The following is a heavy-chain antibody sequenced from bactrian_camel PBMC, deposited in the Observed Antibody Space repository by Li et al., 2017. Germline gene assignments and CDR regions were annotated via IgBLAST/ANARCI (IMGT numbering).Heavy chain of an antibody. CDR3: SACGRW. J-gene: IGHJ4*01. CDR2: LYPGGRST. CDR1: YSYTSGC. Sequence: HVQLVESGGDSVQAGGSLKLTCTYSYTSGCMAWFRQAPGRQREGVAVLYPGGRSTNYTDSVKGRFTISRDNAKNTLYLQMNSLKTDDTAIYSCSACGRWWGQGTQVTVS. D-gene: IGHD1*01. V-gene: IGHV3S1*01.